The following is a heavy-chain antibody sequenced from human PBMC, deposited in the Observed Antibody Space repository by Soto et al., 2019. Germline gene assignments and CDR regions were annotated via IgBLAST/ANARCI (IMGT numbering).Heavy chain of an antibody. J-gene: IGHJ4*02. V-gene: IGHV3-48*03. CDR1: GFTFSSYE. D-gene: IGHD3-10*01. Sequence: EVQLVESGGGLVPPGGSLRLSCAVSGFTFSSYEMNWVRQAPGKGLEWVSYISSSGNTIDYADSVKGRFTISRDNAKNSLSLQMNSLRADDSAVYFCARGSKDSYPGSRIFDFWGRGTLVTVSS. CDR2: ISSSGNTI. CDR3: ARGSKDSYPGSRIFDF.